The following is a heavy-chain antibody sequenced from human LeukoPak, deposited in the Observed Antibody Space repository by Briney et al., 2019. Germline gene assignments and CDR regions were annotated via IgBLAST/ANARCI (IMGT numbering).Heavy chain of an antibody. V-gene: IGHV3-11*01. CDR3: ARDEYIDMVERYYYYYGMDV. CDR2: VSSSGSTI. CDR1: GFTFSDYY. D-gene: IGHD5-18*01. J-gene: IGHJ6*02. Sequence: GGSLRLSCAASGFTFSDYYMSWIRQAPGKGLEWFSYVSSSGSTIYYADSVKGRFTISRDNAKNSLYLQMNSLRAEDTAVYYCARDEYIDMVERYYYYYGMDVWGQGTTVTVSS.